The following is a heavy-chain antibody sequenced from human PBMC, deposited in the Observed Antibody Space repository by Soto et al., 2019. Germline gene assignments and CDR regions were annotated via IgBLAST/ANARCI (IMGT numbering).Heavy chain of an antibody. Sequence: ESGGGLVQPGESLRLSCVASGFTFSAYDMHWVRQPTGKGLEWVSAIGTQHDAYYPDSVKGRFTISRENAKNSLYLQMNSLTTGDTAVYYCAKQAPYWDGGGGWIDPWGQGTLVTVSS. CDR3: AKQAPYWDGGGGWIDP. J-gene: IGHJ5*02. CDR2: IGTQHDA. CDR1: GFTFSAYD. V-gene: IGHV3-13*01. D-gene: IGHD2-8*02.